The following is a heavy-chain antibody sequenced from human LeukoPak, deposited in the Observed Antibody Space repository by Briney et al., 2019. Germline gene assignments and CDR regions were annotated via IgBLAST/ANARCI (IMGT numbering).Heavy chain of an antibody. CDR3: ARGTWYYYGSGGAGISDAFDI. V-gene: IGHV3-21*01. CDR2: ISSSSSYI. J-gene: IGHJ3*02. Sequence: PGGSLRLSCAASGFTFSSYSMNWVRQAPGKGLEWVSSISSSSSYIYYADSVKGRSTIPRDNAKNSLYLQMNSLRAEDTAVYYCARGTWYYYGSGGAGISDAFDIWGQGSMVTVSS. CDR1: GFTFSSYS. D-gene: IGHD3-10*01.